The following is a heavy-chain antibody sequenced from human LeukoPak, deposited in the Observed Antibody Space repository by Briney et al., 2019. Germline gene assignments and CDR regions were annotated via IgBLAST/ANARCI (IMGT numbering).Heavy chain of an antibody. CDR1: GFTFTYYA. Sequence: GGSLILSCAASGFTFTYYAMTWVRQAPGKGLEWVSVISGSGVNTYYADSVKGRFTISRDNSRNTLYLQMNSLRVEDTATYYCAKGQQWPDSWGQGTLVTVSS. V-gene: IGHV3-23*01. J-gene: IGHJ4*02. CDR3: AKGQQWPDS. CDR2: ISGSGVNT. D-gene: IGHD6-19*01.